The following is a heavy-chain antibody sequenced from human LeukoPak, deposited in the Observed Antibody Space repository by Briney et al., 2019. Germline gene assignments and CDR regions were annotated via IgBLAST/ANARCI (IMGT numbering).Heavy chain of an antibody. CDR1: GFTFSSYA. D-gene: IGHD5-18*01. CDR2: ISGSGGST. CDR3: AKDRSDTSMVYNFDY. J-gene: IGHJ4*02. V-gene: IGHV3-23*01. Sequence: HPGGSLRLSCAASGFTFSSYAMHWVRQAPGKGLEWVSAISGSGGSTYYADSVKGRFTISRDISKNTLYLQMNSLRAEDTAVYYCAKDRSDTSMVYNFDYWGQGTLVTVSS.